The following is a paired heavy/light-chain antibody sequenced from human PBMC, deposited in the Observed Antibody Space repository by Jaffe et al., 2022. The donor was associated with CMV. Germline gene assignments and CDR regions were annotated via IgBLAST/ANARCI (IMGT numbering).Light chain of an antibody. V-gene: IGKV3-20*01. CDR2: GAS. CDR3: QHRGP. J-gene: IGKJ3*01. CDR1: QTIGSTY. Sequence: EIVLTQSPGTLSLSPGERATLSCRASQTIGSTYLAWYQQKPGQAPRLLIYGASFRATGIPDRFSGSGSGTDFTLTISRLEPEDFAVYYCQHRGPFGPGTKVDIK.
Heavy chain of an antibody. J-gene: IGHJ6*02. V-gene: IGHV5-51*01. Sequence: EVQLVQSGAEVKKPGESLKISCQGSGYSFTNNWVGWVRQMPGKGLEWMGMIYPGDSDTRYSPSFQGQVTISADKSISTAYLQWSSLKASDTAMYYCARLSSSTTSLYSYYYGLDVWGRGTTVTVSS. CDR2: IYPGDSDT. D-gene: IGHD2-2*01. CDR3: ARLSSSTTSLYSYYYGLDV. CDR1: GYSFTNNW.